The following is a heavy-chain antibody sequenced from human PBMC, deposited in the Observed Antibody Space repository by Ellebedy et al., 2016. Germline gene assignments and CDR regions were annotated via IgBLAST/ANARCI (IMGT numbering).Heavy chain of an antibody. CDR1: GFTLSNYA. CDR2: ISDSGANT. J-gene: IGHJ4*02. Sequence: GESLKISCEASGFTLSNYAMNWVRQAPGKGLEWVSGISDSGANTDYADSVKGRFTISRDHSKNTLYLQMNSLRADDTAMYYCAKEEPSPPRWEYWGQGTLVTVSS. V-gene: IGHV3-23*01. D-gene: IGHD1-14*01. CDR3: AKEEPSPPRWEY.